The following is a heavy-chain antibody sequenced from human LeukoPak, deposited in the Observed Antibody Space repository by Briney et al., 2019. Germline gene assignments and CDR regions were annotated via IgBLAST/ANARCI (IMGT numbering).Heavy chain of an antibody. CDR1: GYTFTGYH. CDR2: INPNNGDT. Sequence: ASVSVSCKASGYTFTGYHIHWVRQAPGQGLEWMGWINPNNGDTKYAQKFNGRVTMTRDTSISTAYMGMSRLRSDDTAVYYCARVQGYCTDGRCLFWGQGTLVTVSS. J-gene: IGHJ4*02. V-gene: IGHV1-2*02. D-gene: IGHD2-8*01. CDR3: ARVQGYCTDGRCLF.